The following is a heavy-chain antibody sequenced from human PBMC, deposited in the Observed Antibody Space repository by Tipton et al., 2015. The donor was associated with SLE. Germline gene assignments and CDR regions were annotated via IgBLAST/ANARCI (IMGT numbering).Heavy chain of an antibody. J-gene: IGHJ4*02. D-gene: IGHD6-6*01. CDR2: IYHSGGT. CDR1: GGSISSGSYY. Sequence: TLSLTCTVSGGSISSGSYYWSWIRQPPGKGLEWIGYIYHSGGTNHSPSLRSRLTTSVDTSKNQFSLRLSSVTAPDTAVFYCARGPGTSSSHWGQGTLVTVSS. CDR3: ARGPGTSSSH. V-gene: IGHV4-61*01.